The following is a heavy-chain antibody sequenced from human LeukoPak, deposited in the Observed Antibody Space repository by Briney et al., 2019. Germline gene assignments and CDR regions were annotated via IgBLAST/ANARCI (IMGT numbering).Heavy chain of an antibody. D-gene: IGHD3-9*01. J-gene: IGHJ6*02. Sequence: GGSLRLSCAASGFTLSSYSMNWVRQAPGKGLEWVSSIRSSSSYIYYADAVKGRFTISRDNAKNSLYLQMNSLRAEDTAVYYCARELFANYDILTGYMDVWGQGTTVTVSS. V-gene: IGHV3-21*01. CDR1: GFTLSSYS. CDR3: ARELFANYDILTGYMDV. CDR2: IRSSSSYI.